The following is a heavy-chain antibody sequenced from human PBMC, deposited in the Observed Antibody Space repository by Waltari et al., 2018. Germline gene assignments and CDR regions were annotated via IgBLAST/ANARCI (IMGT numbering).Heavy chain of an antibody. CDR2: IYYSGST. V-gene: IGHV4-59*01. J-gene: IGHJ6*03. CDR1: GGSISSYY. Sequence: QVQLQESGPGLVKPSETQSLTCTVSGGSISSYYWSWIRQPPGKGLEWIGYIYYSGSTNYNPSLKSRVTISVDTSKNQFSLKLSSVTAADTAVYYCARADIVVVPAAMDYYYYYMDVWGKGTTVTVSS. CDR3: ARADIVVVPAAMDYYYYYMDV. D-gene: IGHD2-2*01.